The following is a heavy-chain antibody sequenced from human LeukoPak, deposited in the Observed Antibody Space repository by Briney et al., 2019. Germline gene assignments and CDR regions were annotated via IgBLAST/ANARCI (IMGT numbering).Heavy chain of an antibody. CDR3: TKLAVASADS. CDR1: GFSFSSYE. D-gene: IGHD6-19*01. V-gene: IGHV3-48*03. Sequence: GGSLRLSCAASGFSFSSYEMNWVRQAPGKGLEWVSNISPSGSTKYYADSVKGRFTVSSDNAKNSLYLQMNSLRAGDTGVYYCTKLAVASADSWGQGTLVTISS. J-gene: IGHJ4*02. CDR2: ISPSGSTK.